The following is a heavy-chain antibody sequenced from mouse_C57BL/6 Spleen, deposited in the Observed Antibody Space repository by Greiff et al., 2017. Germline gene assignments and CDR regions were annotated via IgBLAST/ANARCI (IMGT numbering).Heavy chain of an antibody. CDR2: INPSNGGT. CDR1: GYTFTSYW. D-gene: IGHD2-4*01. Sequence: QVQLQQPGTELVKPGASVKLSCKASGYTFTSYWMHWVKQRPGQGLEWIGNINPSNGGTNYNEKFKSKATLTVDKSSSTAYMEHSSLTSEDSAVYYCARGEDYDYDLWYFDVWGTGTTVTVSS. V-gene: IGHV1-53*01. J-gene: IGHJ1*03. CDR3: ARGEDYDYDLWYFDV.